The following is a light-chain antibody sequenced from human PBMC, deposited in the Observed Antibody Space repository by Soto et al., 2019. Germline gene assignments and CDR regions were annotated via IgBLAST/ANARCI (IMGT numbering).Light chain of an antibody. J-gene: IGLJ1*01. V-gene: IGLV2-23*02. CDR3: CSYAGSSTFYV. CDR2: EVS. CDR1: SSDVGGYNL. Sequence: QSVLTQPASLSVSPGQSITISCTGTSSDVGGYNLVSWYQQHPGKAPKLMIYEVSKRPSGVSNRFSGSKSGNTASLTISGLQAEDEADYYCCSYAGSSTFYVFGAGTKLTVL.